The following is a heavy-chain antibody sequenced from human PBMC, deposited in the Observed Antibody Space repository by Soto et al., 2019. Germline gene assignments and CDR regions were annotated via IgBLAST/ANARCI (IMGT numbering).Heavy chain of an antibody. Sequence: GESLKISCKASGYNFTNYWIGWVRQMPGKGLEWMGIIYPRDSDTRDSPSFQGQVTISADKSISTAYLQWSSLKASDTAMYYCARLGRTMTGLQYNWFDPWGQGTLVTVSS. CDR1: GYNFTNYW. CDR2: IYPRDSDT. V-gene: IGHV5-51*01. CDR3: ARLGRTMTGLQYNWFDP. D-gene: IGHD3-9*01. J-gene: IGHJ5*02.